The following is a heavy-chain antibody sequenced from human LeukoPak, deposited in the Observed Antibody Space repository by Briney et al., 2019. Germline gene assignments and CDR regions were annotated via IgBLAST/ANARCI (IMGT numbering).Heavy chain of an antibody. CDR1: GGSFTGYY. CDR2: VNHSGSA. Sequence: PSETLSLTCAVSGGSFTGYYWSWIRQPPGKGLEWIGEVNHSGSANYNPSLKSRVTISVDTSKNQFSLKLSSVTAADTAVYYCARGPLLYSYGQLTFDYWGQGTLVTVSS. V-gene: IGHV4-34*01. CDR3: ARGPLLYSYGQLTFDY. D-gene: IGHD5-18*01. J-gene: IGHJ4*02.